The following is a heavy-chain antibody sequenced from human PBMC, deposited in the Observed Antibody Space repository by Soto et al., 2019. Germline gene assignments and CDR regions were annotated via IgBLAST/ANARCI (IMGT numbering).Heavy chain of an antibody. V-gene: IGHV3-30-3*01. CDR2: ISYDGSNK. D-gene: IGHD6-13*01. Sequence: GGFLRLSCAASGFTFSSYAMHWVRQAPGKGLEWVAVISYDGSNKYYADSVKGRFTISRDNSKNTLYLQMNSLRAEDTAVYYCARDSGGGYSSSWTYFDYWGQGTLVTVSS. CDR3: ARDSGGGYSSSWTYFDY. J-gene: IGHJ4*02. CDR1: GFTFSSYA.